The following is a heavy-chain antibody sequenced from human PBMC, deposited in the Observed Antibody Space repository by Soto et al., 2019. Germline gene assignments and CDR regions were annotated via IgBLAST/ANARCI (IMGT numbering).Heavy chain of an antibody. J-gene: IGHJ4*02. V-gene: IGHV1-69*06. CDR3: ARSSRPHIVDTRY. D-gene: IGHD2-21*01. CDR2: IIPIFGTA. CDR1: GGTFSSYA. Sequence: QVQMVQSGAEVKKTGSSVKVSCTASGGTFSSYAISWVRQAPGQGLEWMGGIIPIFGTANYAQKFQGRVTITADKSTSTAYMELSSLRSEDTAVYYCARSSRPHIVDTRYWGQGTLVTVSS.